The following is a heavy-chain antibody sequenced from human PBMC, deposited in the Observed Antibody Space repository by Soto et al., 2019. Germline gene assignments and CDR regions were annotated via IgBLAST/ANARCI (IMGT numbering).Heavy chain of an antibody. CDR1: GYTFTGYY. J-gene: IGHJ4*02. CDR2: INPNGGGT. Sequence: QVQVVQSGAEVKKPGASVKVSCKASGYTFTGYYLHWVRQAPGQGLEWLGWINPNGGGTNYAQDFQGRITMTRDASINTAYLEVTRLRSEDTAVYYCAREGIAARFPTDWGQGTLVTVSS. CDR3: AREGIAARFPTD. V-gene: IGHV1-2*02. D-gene: IGHD6-6*01.